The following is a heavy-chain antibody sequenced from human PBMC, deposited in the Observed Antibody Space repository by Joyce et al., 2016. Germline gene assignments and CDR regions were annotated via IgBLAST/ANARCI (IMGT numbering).Heavy chain of an antibody. Sequence: VELVESGGGVVHPGKSLRLSCAASGFSFRTYGMHWVRQAPGRGLELVAVLSHDGSYSYYLDSVKGRFTISRDNSKNTLFLQMYSLRAEDTGVYYCVRPQGYCSGNSCHEMDFRLDFWGQGAQVTVSS. CDR1: GFSFRTYG. D-gene: IGHD2-8*02. CDR2: LSHDGSYS. CDR3: VRPQGYCSGNSCHEMDFRLDF. J-gene: IGHJ4*02. V-gene: IGHV3-30*03.